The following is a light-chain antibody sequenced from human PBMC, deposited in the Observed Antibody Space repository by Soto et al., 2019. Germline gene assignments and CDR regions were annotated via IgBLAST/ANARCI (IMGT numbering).Light chain of an antibody. J-gene: IGKJ5*01. V-gene: IGKV3-20*01. Sequence: EIVLSQSPGTLSLSPGEGATLSCRASQSVASSYLAWYQQKPGQAPRLLIYGASSRATGIPERFSGSGSGTDFTLTINRLEPEDFAVYYCQQYGSSPITFGQGTRLEIK. CDR3: QQYGSSPIT. CDR2: GAS. CDR1: QSVASSY.